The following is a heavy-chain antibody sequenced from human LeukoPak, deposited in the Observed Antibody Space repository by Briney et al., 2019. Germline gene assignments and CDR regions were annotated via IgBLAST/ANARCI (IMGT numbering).Heavy chain of an antibody. Sequence: PGGPLRLSCAASGFTFSSYWMHWVRQAPGKGLVWVSRINSDGSSTSYADSVKGRFTISRDNAKNTLYLQMNSLRAEDTAVYYCARDAGYCSSTSCYGWFDPWGQGTLVTVSS. CDR1: GFTFSSYW. CDR3: ARDAGYCSSTSCYGWFDP. CDR2: INSDGSST. D-gene: IGHD2-2*01. J-gene: IGHJ5*02. V-gene: IGHV3-74*01.